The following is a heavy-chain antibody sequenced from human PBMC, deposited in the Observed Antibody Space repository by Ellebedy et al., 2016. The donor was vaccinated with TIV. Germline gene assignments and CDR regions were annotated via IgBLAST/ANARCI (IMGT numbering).Heavy chain of an antibody. CDR1: GGSISSSSYY. J-gene: IGHJ4*02. CDR2: IFYSGNT. CDR3: ARILRAGSDGDYFDY. V-gene: IGHV4-39*06. Sequence: MPSETLSLTCAVSGGSISSSSYYWGWIRQPPGKGLEWIGCIFYSGNTYYNPSLKSRLTISVDTSKNQFARKLSSVTAADTAVYYCARILRAGSDGDYFDYWGQGTQVTASS. D-gene: IGHD3-3*01.